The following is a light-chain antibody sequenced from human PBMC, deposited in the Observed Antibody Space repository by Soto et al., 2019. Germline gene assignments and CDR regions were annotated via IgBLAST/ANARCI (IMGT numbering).Light chain of an antibody. CDR3: QQLNSYPLT. V-gene: IGKV1-9*01. Sequence: LIQSPDTLSLSPGERGTLSCRPSQSVSSNLAWYQQKPGKAPKLLIYAASTLQSGVPSRFSGSGSGTDFTLTISSLQPEDFATYYCQQLNSYPLTFGGGTKVEIK. J-gene: IGKJ4*01. CDR1: QSVSSN. CDR2: AAS.